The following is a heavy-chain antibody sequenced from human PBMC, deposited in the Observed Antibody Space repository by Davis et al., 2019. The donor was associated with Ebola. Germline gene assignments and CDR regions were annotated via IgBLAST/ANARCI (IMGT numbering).Heavy chain of an antibody. V-gene: IGHV3-23*01. D-gene: IGHD2-21*02. CDR1: GLTFSSYA. J-gene: IGHJ4*02. Sequence: PAGSLTLSCAVPGLTFSSYAMSWVCQAPGKEMDWVSAISGSGGSTYYADSVKGRFTISRDNSKKTLYLQMNSLRAEDTAVYYCAKPPAYCGGDCYSGPEGYFDYWGQGTLVTVSS. CDR2: ISGSGGST. CDR3: AKPPAYCGGDCYSGPEGYFDY.